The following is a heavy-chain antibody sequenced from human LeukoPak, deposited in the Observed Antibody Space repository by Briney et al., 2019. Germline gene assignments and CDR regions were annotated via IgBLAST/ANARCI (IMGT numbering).Heavy chain of an antibody. V-gene: IGHV3-53*01. Sequence: GGSLRLSCAASGFSFKNVWMSWVRQAPGKGLEWVSVIYSGGSTYYADSVKGRFTISRDNSKNTLYLQMNSLRAEDTAVYYCARAGSSWPDAFDIWGQGTMVTVSS. CDR3: ARAGSSWPDAFDI. J-gene: IGHJ3*02. D-gene: IGHD6-13*01. CDR2: IYSGGST. CDR1: GFSFKNVW.